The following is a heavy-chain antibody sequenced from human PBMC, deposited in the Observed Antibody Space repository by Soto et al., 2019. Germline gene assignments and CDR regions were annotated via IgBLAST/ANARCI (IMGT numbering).Heavy chain of an antibody. D-gene: IGHD1-26*01. CDR3: AGEGGGNHYYYGMYV. CDR2: ISAYNGNT. V-gene: IGHV1-18*01. CDR1: GYTFTSYG. J-gene: IGHJ6*02. Sequence: QVQLVQSGAEVKKPGASVKVSCKASGYTFTSYGISWVRQAPGQGLEWMGWISAYNGNTNYTQKLQGRVTMTTDTSTSTGDMELRSVRSDDTAVYYCAGEGGGNHYYYGMYVWGQGTTVTVSS.